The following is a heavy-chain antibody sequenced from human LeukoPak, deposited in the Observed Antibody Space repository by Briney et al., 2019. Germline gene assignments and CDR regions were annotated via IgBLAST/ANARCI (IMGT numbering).Heavy chain of an antibody. V-gene: IGHV3-48*03. CDR3: ARRGYYDSSGYDY. J-gene: IGHJ4*02. CDR2: ISSSGSTI. D-gene: IGHD3-22*01. Sequence: GGSLRLSCAASGFTFSSYEMNWVRQAPGKGLEWVSYISSSGSTIYYADSVKGRFTISRDNAKNSLYLQMNSLRAEDTAIYYCARRGYYDSSGYDYWGQGTLVTVSS. CDR1: GFTFSSYE.